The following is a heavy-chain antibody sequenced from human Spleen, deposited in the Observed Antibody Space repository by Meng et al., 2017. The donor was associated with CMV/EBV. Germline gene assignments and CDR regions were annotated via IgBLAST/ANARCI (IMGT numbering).Heavy chain of an antibody. V-gene: IGHV4-39*07. CDR2: IYYSGST. J-gene: IGHJ5*02. CDR1: DGSISSSSYF. D-gene: IGHD6-13*01. Sequence: GSLRLSCTVSDGSISSSSYFWGWIRQPPGKGLEWIGSIYYSGSTYYNPSLKSRVTISVDTSKNQFSLKLSSVTAADTAVYYCARIKIAAAGTCWFDPWGQGTLVTVSS. CDR3: ARIKIAAAGTCWFDP.